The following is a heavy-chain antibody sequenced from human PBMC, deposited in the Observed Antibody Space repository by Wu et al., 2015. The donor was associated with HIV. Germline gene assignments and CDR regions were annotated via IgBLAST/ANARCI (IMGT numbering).Heavy chain of an antibody. Sequence: QVQVVQSGAEVKKPGSSVKVSCKASGDTFNSYGISWVRQAPGQGLEWIGKIIPIFGQIKFAQKFRDRVTITADETTSTVYLEVNSLRSEDTALYYCTRDTRLSGTKAFYYQMDVWGKGTTVTVSS. CDR1: GDTFNSYG. CDR2: IIPIFGQI. J-gene: IGHJ6*03. D-gene: IGHD3-10*01. CDR3: TRDTRLSGTKAFYYQMDV. V-gene: IGHV1-69*13.